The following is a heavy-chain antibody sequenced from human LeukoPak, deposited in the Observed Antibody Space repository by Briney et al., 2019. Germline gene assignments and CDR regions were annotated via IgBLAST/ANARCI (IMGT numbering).Heavy chain of an antibody. J-gene: IGHJ4*02. CDR1: GYTFTSYY. Sequence: ASVKVSCKASGYTFTSYYMHWVRQAPGQGLEWMGIINPSGGSTSYAQKFQGRVTMTRDTSTSTAYMELSSLRSEDTAVYHCARDPDDYDFWSGYQYYFDYWGQGTLVTVSS. D-gene: IGHD3-3*01. V-gene: IGHV1-46*01. CDR3: ARDPDDYDFWSGYQYYFDY. CDR2: INPSGGST.